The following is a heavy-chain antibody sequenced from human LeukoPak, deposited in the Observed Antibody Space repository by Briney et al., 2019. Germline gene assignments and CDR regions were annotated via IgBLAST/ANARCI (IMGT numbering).Heavy chain of an antibody. V-gene: IGHV4-59*01. CDR2: IYYSGST. Sequence: PSETLSLTCTVSGGSISSYYWSWIRQPPGKGLEWIGYIYYSGSTNYNPSLKSRVTISVDTSKNQFSLKVSSVTAADTAVYYCARAGTSPALPDYWGQGTLVTVPS. J-gene: IGHJ4*02. D-gene: IGHD1-14*01. CDR3: ARAGTSPALPDY. CDR1: GGSISSYY.